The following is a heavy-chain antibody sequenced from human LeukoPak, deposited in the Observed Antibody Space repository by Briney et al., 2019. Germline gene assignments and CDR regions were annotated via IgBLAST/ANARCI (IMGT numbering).Heavy chain of an antibody. V-gene: IGHV1-3*01. CDR2: INAGNGNT. D-gene: IGHD2-8*01. J-gene: IGHJ6*03. CDR1: GYTFSGNV. CDR3: ARGYVVIVLKEYYYYMNV. Sequence: ASVKVSCKASGYTFSGNVMHWERQAPGQRLEWMGWINAGNGNTKYSQKFQGRVTITRDTSASTAYMELSSLRSEDTAVYYCARGYVVIVLKEYYYYMNVWGKGTTVTVSS.